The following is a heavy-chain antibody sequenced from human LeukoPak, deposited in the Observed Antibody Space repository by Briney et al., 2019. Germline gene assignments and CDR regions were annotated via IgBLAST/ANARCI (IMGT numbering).Heavy chain of an antibody. CDR3: ARTIIVDRRLDY. CDR1: GYTFTSYG. CDR2: ISAYNGNT. J-gene: IGHJ4*02. V-gene: IGHV1-18*01. Sequence: ASVKVSCKASGYTFTSYGISWVRQAPGQGLEWMGWISAYNGNTDYAQKLQGRVTMTTDTSTSTAYMELRSLRSDDTAVYYCARTIIVDRRLDYWGQGTLVTVSS. D-gene: IGHD2-15*01.